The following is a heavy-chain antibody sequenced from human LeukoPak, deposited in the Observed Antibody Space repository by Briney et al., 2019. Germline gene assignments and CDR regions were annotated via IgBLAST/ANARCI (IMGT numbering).Heavy chain of an antibody. D-gene: IGHD3-10*01. Sequence: ASVKVSCKASGYIFTNYAINWVRQAPGQGLEWMGWINTNTGYPTYAQGFTGRFVFSLDTSVSTAYLQISSLEAEDTAVYYCATRSITLHREDGLDVWGQGTTVTVSS. CDR2: INTNTGYP. CDR3: ATRSITLHREDGLDV. V-gene: IGHV7-4-1*02. CDR1: GYIFTNYA. J-gene: IGHJ6*02.